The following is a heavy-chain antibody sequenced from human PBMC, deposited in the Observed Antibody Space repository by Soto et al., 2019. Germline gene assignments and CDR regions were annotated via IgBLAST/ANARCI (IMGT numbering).Heavy chain of an antibody. D-gene: IGHD5-18*01. CDR2: IYSSGST. V-gene: IGHV4-59*01. CDR1: GGSISNYY. J-gene: IGHJ4*02. Sequence: SETLSLACTVSGGSISNYYWNWIRQSPGKGLEWIGYIYSSGSTHYNPSLQNRVTISIDTSKNQVSLKVNSVTAADTAVYYCARDHPHSYGVYYFDYWGQGTPVTVSS. CDR3: ARDHPHSYGVYYFDY.